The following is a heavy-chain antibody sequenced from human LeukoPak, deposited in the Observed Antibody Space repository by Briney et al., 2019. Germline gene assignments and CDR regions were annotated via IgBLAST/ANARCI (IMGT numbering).Heavy chain of an antibody. J-gene: IGHJ4*02. Sequence: GGSLRLSCAASGFTFSSYGMHWVRQAPGKGLEWVAFIRYDGSNKYYADSVKGRFTISRDNAKNSLYLQMNSLRAEDTAVYYCARDGGSGADYWGQGTLVSVSS. V-gene: IGHV3-30*02. D-gene: IGHD3-16*01. CDR2: IRYDGSNK. CDR1: GFTFSSYG. CDR3: ARDGGSGADY.